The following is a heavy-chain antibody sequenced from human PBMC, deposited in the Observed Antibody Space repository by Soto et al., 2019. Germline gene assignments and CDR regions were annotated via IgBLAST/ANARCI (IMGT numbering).Heavy chain of an antibody. CDR3: AHRLPSSSWYVWCFDY. D-gene: IGHD6-13*01. CDR2: IYWNDDN. J-gene: IGHJ4*02. Sequence: ESGPTLVNPTQTLTLTCTFSGFSLSTSEVGVGWIRQPPGKALEWLALIYWNDDNRYSPSLQSRLTITKDTSKNQVVLTMTNMDPVDTATYYCAHRLPSSSWYVWCFDYWGQGTLVTVSS. CDR1: GFSLSTSEVG. V-gene: IGHV2-5*01.